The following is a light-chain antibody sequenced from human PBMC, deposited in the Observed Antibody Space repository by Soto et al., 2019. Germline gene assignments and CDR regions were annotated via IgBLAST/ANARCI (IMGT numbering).Light chain of an antibody. CDR1: SSDVGGYNY. Sequence: QSALTQPASVSGSPGQSITISCTGTSSDVGGYNYVSWYQQHPGKAPKLMIYEVSNRPSGVSNRFSGSKSGNTASLTISGLQAEDEAYYYCRSYTSSSTYVFGTGTKVTVL. CDR2: EVS. V-gene: IGLV2-14*01. CDR3: RSYTSSSTYV. J-gene: IGLJ1*01.